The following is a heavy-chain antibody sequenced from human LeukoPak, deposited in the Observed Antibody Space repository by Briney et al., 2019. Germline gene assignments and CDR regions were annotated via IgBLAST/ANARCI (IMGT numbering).Heavy chain of an antibody. CDR3: ATERRITIFGVVMRGRAFDI. V-gene: IGHV1-24*01. CDR2: FDPEDGET. Sequence: GASAKVSCKVSGYTLTELSMHWVRQAPGKGLEWMGGFDPEDGETIYAQKFQGRVTMTEDTSTDTAYMELSSLRSEDTAVYYCATERRITIFGVVMRGRAFDIWGQGTMVTVSS. D-gene: IGHD3-3*01. CDR1: GYTLTELS. J-gene: IGHJ3*02.